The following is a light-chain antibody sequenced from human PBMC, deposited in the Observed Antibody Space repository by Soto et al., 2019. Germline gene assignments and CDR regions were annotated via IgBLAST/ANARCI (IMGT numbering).Light chain of an antibody. CDR2: AAS. Sequence: EIVLTQSPGTLSLSPGESATLSCRASQSLNSNFLAWYQQKPGQAPRLLVYAASSRATGIPDRFSGSATGTVFTLTISRLEPEDFAVYYCQHYDTSPPRYTFGQGTKLEIK. CDR3: QHYDTSPPRYT. CDR1: QSLNSNF. V-gene: IGKV3-20*01. J-gene: IGKJ2*01.